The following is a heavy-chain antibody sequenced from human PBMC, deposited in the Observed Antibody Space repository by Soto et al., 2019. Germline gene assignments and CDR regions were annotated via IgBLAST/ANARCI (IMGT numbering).Heavy chain of an antibody. J-gene: IGHJ4*02. Sequence: QLQLQESGSGLVKPSQTLSLTCAVSGGSISSGGYSWSWIRQPPGKGLEWIGYIYHSGSTYYNPSLKSRVTISVDRSKNQFSLKLSSVTAADTAVYYCAREGHSGYQYYFDYWGQGTLVTVSS. CDR1: GGSISSGGYS. V-gene: IGHV4-30-2*01. CDR2: IYHSGST. CDR3: AREGHSGYQYYFDY. D-gene: IGHD5-12*01.